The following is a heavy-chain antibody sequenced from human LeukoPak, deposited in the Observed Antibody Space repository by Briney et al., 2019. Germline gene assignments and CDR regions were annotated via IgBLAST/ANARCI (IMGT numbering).Heavy chain of an antibody. D-gene: IGHD2-21*01. CDR3: ARADRLHGGPYLIGP. CDR2: INPNSGGT. J-gene: IGHJ4*02. Sequence: ASVKVSCKTSGYSFTDYYMHWVRQTPGQGLEWMGWINPNSGGTSSAQKFQGRVTMTRDTSITTVYMEVSWLTSDDTAIYYCARADRLHGGPYLIGPWGQGTLVTVSS. V-gene: IGHV1-2*02. CDR1: GYSFTDYY.